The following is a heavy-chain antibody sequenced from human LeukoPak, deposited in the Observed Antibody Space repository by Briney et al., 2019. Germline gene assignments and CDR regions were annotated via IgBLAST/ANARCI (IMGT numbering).Heavy chain of an antibody. V-gene: IGHV1-2*02. CDR3: ARDRANWNDPNFDY. J-gene: IGHJ4*02. CDR2: ISPNSGGT. CDR1: GYTFTGYY. D-gene: IGHD1-1*01. Sequence: GASVKVSCKASGYTFTGYYMHWVRQAPGQGLEWMGWISPNSGGTNYAQKFQGRVTMTRDTSISTAYMELSRLRSDDTAVYYCARDRANWNDPNFDYWGQGTLVTVSS.